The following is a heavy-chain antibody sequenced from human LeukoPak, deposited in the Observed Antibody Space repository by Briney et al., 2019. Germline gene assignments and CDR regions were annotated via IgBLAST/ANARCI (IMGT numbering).Heavy chain of an antibody. V-gene: IGHV4-59*12. D-gene: IGHD3-16*02. CDR1: GGSISSYY. CDR3: ARKALVYDYVWGSYRSVYFDY. CDR2: IYYSGST. J-gene: IGHJ4*02. Sequence: SETLSLTCTVSGGSISSYYWSWLRQPPGKGLEWIGYIYYSGSTNYNPSLKSRVTISVDTPKNQFSLKLSSVTAADTAVYYCARKALVYDYVWGSYRSVYFDYWGQGTLVTVSS.